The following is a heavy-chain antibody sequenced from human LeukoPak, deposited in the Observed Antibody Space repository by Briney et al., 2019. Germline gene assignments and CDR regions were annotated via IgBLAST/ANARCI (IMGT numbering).Heavy chain of an antibody. V-gene: IGHV3-49*04. CDR2: IRSKTYGATT. CDR1: GFSFGDYA. CDR3: IRDPNGLGKLDQRLH. J-gene: IGHJ4*02. D-gene: IGHD3-16*01. Sequence: GGSLRLSCIASGFSFGDYAINWVRQAPGKGLEWVGFIRSKTYGATTEYAASVKGRFIISRDDSKNLAYLQTNSLKTEDTAVYYCIRDPNGLGKLDQRLHWGQRTLVTVSS.